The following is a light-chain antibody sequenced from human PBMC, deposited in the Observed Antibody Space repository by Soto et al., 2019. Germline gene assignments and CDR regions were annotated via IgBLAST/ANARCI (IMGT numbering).Light chain of an antibody. J-gene: IGKJ1*01. Sequence: EIVLTQSPGTLSLSPGERATLSCRASQSVSNSFLAWYQRIPGQSPRLLIYGASRRATGIPDRFSGSGSGTDFTLTISSLGPEDFGMYYCQQYDSSPWTFGQGTKVEIK. CDR3: QQYDSSPWT. V-gene: IGKV3-20*01. CDR2: GAS. CDR1: QSVSNSF.